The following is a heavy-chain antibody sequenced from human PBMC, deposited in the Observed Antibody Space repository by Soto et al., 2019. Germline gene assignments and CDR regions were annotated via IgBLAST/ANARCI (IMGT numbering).Heavy chain of an antibody. CDR2: INVGNGKK. D-gene: IGHD6-19*01. CDR3: AGAPGWYNFAY. J-gene: IGHJ4*02. V-gene: IGHV1-3*01. Sequence: XVKVSCKASGYTFTSYAMHWVRHAPGQRLEGMGWINVGNGKKKYSRSFKGRVTITRDTSASTAYMELGGLSFEDRAVYYCAGAPGWYNFAYGGRGTLVTVPS. CDR1: GYTFTSYA.